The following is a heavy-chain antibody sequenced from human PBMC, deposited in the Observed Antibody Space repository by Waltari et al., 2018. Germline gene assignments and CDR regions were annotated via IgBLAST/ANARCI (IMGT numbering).Heavy chain of an antibody. CDR2: INSIGRII. J-gene: IGHJ2*01. CDR3: ARVGARYFDL. Sequence: EVQLVESGGGLVQPGGSLRLSCAASGLILTRYAMTWVRQAPGKGLEGVSDINSIGRIIYYADSGKGRFSISRDYAKNSLYLQMDSLRAEDTAVYHCARVGARYFDLWGRGTLVKVSS. V-gene: IGHV3-48*04. CDR1: GLILTRYA.